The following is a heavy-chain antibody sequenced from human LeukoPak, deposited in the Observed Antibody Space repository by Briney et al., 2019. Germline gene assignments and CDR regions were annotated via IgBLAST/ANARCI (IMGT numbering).Heavy chain of an antibody. CDR3: AKVHFSSSCPICHFYY. V-gene: IGHV3-23*01. D-gene: IGHD6-13*01. Sequence: GGSLRLSCAASGFTFRSYAMSWVRQAPGKGLEWVSAISGSGGSTYYADSVKGRFTISRDNSKNTLYLQMNSLRAEDTAVYYCAKVHFSSSCPICHFYYWGQGTLVTVSS. CDR2: ISGSGGST. CDR1: GFTFRSYA. J-gene: IGHJ4*02.